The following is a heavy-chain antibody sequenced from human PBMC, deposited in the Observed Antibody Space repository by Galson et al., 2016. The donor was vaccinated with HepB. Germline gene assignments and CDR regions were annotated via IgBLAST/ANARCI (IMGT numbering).Heavy chain of an antibody. CDR2: ISDSDSRT. J-gene: IGHJ4*02. CDR3: ATSPSVGI. CDR1: GLSFKKYG. V-gene: IGHV3-23*01. D-gene: IGHD5/OR15-5a*01. Sequence: SLRLSCAASGLSFKKYGFSWVRQAPGKGLQWVAAISDSDSRTFYADSVKGRFTVSRDNSKNTLDLHVSSLRVEGTAVYHCATSPSVGIWGQGTLVTVSS.